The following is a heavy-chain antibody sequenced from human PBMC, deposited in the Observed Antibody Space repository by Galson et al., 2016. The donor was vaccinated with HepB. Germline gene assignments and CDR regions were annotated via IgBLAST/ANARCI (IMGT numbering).Heavy chain of an antibody. D-gene: IGHD1-1*01. CDR2: IWYDGSNK. Sequence: SLRLSCAASGFTFSSDAMHWVRQAPGKGLEWVALIWYDGSNKYYVDSVKGRFTISRDNSKNTVYLEMNSLRAEDTAVYYCARDLAPNWSDRGMDVWGQGTTVTVSS. J-gene: IGHJ6*02. CDR3: ARDLAPNWSDRGMDV. CDR1: GFTFSSDA. V-gene: IGHV3-33*01.